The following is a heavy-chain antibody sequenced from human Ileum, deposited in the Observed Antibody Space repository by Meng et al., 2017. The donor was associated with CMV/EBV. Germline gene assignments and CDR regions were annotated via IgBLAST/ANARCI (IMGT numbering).Heavy chain of an antibody. CDR3: ATAGNYYDSSGLN. Sequence: GESLKISCAASGFTFSEHYMDWVRRAPGKGLEWVSYISSSGTSTYYADSVKGRFTISRDNTKNSLYLQMNSLRAEDTAVYYCATAGNYYDSSGLNWGQGTLVTVSS. V-gene: IGHV3-11*01. J-gene: IGHJ4*02. CDR1: GFTFSEHY. CDR2: ISSSGTST. D-gene: IGHD3-22*01.